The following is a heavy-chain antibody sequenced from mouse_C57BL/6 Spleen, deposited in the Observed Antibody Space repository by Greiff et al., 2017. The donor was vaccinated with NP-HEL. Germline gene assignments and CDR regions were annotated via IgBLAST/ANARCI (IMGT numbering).Heavy chain of an antibody. J-gene: IGHJ1*03. CDR2: TFYSGIT. CDR1: GFSINSDCY. CDR3: ARDLRLRRSYWYFDV. V-gene: IGHV3-3*01. D-gene: IGHD2-4*01. Sequence: EVQGVESGPSLVRPSQTLSLTCTVTGFSINSDCYWIWIRQFPGNKLEYIGYTFYSGITYYNPSLESRTYITRDTSKNQFSLKLSSVTTEDTATYYCARDLRLRRSYWYFDVWGTGTTVTVSS.